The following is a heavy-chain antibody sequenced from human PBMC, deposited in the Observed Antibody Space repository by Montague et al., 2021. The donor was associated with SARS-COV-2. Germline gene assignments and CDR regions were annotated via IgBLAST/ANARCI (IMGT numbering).Heavy chain of an antibody. CDR2: INHSGTT. CDR3: ARGGSFCLDDVCYLPRSGFDS. Sequence: SETLSLTCTVYYGSFSGYYWSWIRQAPGQGLEWIGEINHSGTTNXXPSLKSRVTMSVDTSKNQFSLNLTSVSAADTAAYYCARGGSFCLDDVCYLPRSGFDSWGQGTLVTVSS. V-gene: IGHV4-34*01. CDR1: YGSFSGYY. D-gene: IGHD2-8*01. J-gene: IGHJ5*01.